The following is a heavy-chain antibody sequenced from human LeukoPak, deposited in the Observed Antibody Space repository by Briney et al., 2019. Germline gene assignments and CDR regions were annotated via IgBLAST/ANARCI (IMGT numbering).Heavy chain of an antibody. CDR3: ANSAAGYGKDV. V-gene: IGHV3-23*01. J-gene: IGHJ6*02. Sequence: GSLRLSCAASGFTFSSSAMSWVRQAPGKGLEWVSAISSSGDKTYYADSVKGRFTISRDNSKNTLYLQMNSLRAEDTALYYCANSAAGYGKDVWGQGTTVTVSS. CDR2: ISSSGDKT. CDR1: GFTFSSSA. D-gene: IGHD3-10*01.